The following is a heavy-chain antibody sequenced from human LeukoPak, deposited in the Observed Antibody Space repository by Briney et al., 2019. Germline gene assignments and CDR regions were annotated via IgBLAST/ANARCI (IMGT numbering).Heavy chain of an antibody. D-gene: IGHD3-10*01. CDR2: IDTSGGST. CDR3: AKYGSGTYYYYYYYMDV. J-gene: IGHJ6*03. Sequence: GGSLRLSCAASGFTFSNYAMSWVRQAPGKGLEWVSAIDTSGGSTYYADSVNGRFIISRDNSKSMLFLQMNSLRAEDTALYYCAKYGSGTYYYYYYYMDVWGKRTTVTVSS. CDR1: GFTFSNYA. V-gene: IGHV3-23*01.